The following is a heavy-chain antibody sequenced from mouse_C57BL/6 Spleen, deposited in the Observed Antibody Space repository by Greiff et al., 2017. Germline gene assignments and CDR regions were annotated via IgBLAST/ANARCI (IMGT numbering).Heavy chain of an antibody. V-gene: IGHV2-2*01. CDR3: ASSPATVVATYYAMDY. CDR2: TWSGGST. Sequence: VKLMESGPGLVQPSQSLSITCTVSGFSLTSYGVHWVRLPPGKGLEWLGVTWSGGSTDYNAAFISRLSISKDNSKSQVFFKMNSQQADDTAIYYCASSPATVVATYYAMDYWGQGTSVTVSS. D-gene: IGHD1-1*01. J-gene: IGHJ4*01. CDR1: GFSLTSYG.